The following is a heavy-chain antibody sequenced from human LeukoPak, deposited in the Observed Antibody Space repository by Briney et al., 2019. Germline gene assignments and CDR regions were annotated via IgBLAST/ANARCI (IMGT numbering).Heavy chain of an antibody. CDR2: IYHSGST. CDR1: GYSISSGYY. Sequence: SETLSLTCAVSGYSISSGYYWGWIRQPPGEGLEWIGSIYHSGSTYYNPSLKSRVTISVDTSKNQFSLKLSSVTAADTAVYYCARQHSRGWLVDFDYWGQGTLVTVSS. V-gene: IGHV4-38-2*01. J-gene: IGHJ4*02. CDR3: ARQHSRGWLVDFDY. D-gene: IGHD6-19*01.